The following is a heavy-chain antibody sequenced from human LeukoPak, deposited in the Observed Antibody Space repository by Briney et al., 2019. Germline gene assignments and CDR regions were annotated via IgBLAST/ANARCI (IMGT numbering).Heavy chain of an antibody. D-gene: IGHD2-2*01. CDR2: IIPIFGTA. Sequence: SVKVSCKASGGTFSSYAISWVRQAPGQGLEWMGRIIPIFGTANYAQKFQGRVTITTDESTSTAYMELRSLRSDDTAVYYYARAGEDIVVVPAATFDYWGQGTLVTVSS. J-gene: IGHJ4*02. CDR3: ARAGEDIVVVPAATFDY. V-gene: IGHV1-69*05. CDR1: GGTFSSYA.